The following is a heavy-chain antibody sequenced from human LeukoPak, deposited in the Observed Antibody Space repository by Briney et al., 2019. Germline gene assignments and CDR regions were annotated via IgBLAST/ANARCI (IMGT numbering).Heavy chain of an antibody. CDR2: INPNSGGT. CDR1: GYTFTGYY. Sequence: ASVKVSCKASGYTFTGYYMHWVRQAPGQGLEWMGWINPNSGGTNYAQKFQGRVTMTRDTSISTAYMELSRLGSDDTAVYYCARVVAVAGTRPNYYYYYGMDVWGQGTTVTVSS. V-gene: IGHV1-2*02. J-gene: IGHJ6*02. D-gene: IGHD6-19*01. CDR3: ARVVAVAGTRPNYYYYYGMDV.